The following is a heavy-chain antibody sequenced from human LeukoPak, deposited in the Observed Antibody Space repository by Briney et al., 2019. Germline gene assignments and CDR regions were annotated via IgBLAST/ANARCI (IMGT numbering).Heavy chain of an antibody. Sequence: GGSLRLSCAASGFTVSSSYMSWVRQAPGKGLEWVSSISSSSSYIYYADSVKGRFTISRDNAKNSLYLQMNSLRAEDTAVYYCARDVPTGTAVDYWGQGTLVTVSS. CDR3: ARDVPTGTAVDY. CDR2: ISSSSSYI. J-gene: IGHJ4*02. D-gene: IGHD1-1*01. CDR1: GFTVSSSY. V-gene: IGHV3-21*01.